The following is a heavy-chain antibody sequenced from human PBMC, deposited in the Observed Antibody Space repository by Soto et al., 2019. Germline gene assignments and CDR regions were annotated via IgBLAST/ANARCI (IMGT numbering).Heavy chain of an antibody. V-gene: IGHV4-4*02. Sequence: PSETLSLTCAVSGGSINSRYWWSWVRQSPGKGLEWIGEIYHSGSTNYNPSLKSRVTISVDKSKNQFSLNLSSVTAADTAVYYCARDQNGSGNYYTQYFAYWGQGPLVTVS. J-gene: IGHJ4*02. CDR2: IYHSGST. CDR1: GGSINSRYW. CDR3: ARDQNGSGNYYTQYFAY. D-gene: IGHD3-10*01.